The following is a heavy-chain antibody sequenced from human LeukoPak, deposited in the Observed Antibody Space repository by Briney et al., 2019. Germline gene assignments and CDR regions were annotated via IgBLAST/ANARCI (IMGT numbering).Heavy chain of an antibody. V-gene: IGHV1-69*05. J-gene: IGHJ6*03. CDR3: ASIAAAGYYYYYMDV. D-gene: IGHD6-13*01. CDR1: GGTFSSYA. Sequence: ASVKVSCKASGGTFSSYAISWVRQAPGQGLEWMGGIIPIFGTANYAQKFQGRVTITTAESTSTAYMELSSLRSEDTAVYYCASIAAAGYYYYYMDVWGKGTTVTVSS. CDR2: IIPIFGTA.